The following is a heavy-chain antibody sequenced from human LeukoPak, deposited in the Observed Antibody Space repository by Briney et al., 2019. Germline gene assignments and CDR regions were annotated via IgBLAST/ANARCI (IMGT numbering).Heavy chain of an antibody. J-gene: IGHJ6*02. Sequence: GGSLRLSCAASGFTFSSYAMHWVRQAPGKGLEWVAVISYDGSNKYYADSVKGRFTISRDNSKNTLYLQMNSLRAEDTAVYYCARDSSGWYVPSYYYYGMDVWGQGTTVTVSS. D-gene: IGHD6-19*01. CDR1: GFTFSSYA. CDR2: ISYDGSNK. V-gene: IGHV3-30*04. CDR3: ARDSSGWYVPSYYYYGMDV.